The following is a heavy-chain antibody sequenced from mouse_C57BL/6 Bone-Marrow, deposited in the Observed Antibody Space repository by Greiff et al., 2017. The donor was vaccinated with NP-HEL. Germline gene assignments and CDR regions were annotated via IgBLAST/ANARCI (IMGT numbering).Heavy chain of an antibody. J-gene: IGHJ1*03. V-gene: IGHV14-3*01. CDR3: ARYSITPVVASYWYFDV. Sequence: EVKLMESVAELVRPGASVKLSCTASGFNIKNTYMHWVKQRPEQGLEWIGRIDPANGNTKYAPKFQGKATITADTSSNTAYLQLSSLTSEDTAIYYCARYSITPVVASYWYFDVWGTGTTVTVSS. CDR2: IDPANGNT. CDR1: GFNIKNTY. D-gene: IGHD1-1*01.